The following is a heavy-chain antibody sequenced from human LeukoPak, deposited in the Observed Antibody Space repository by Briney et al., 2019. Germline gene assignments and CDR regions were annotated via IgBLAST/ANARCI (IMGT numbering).Heavy chain of an antibody. CDR2: IYYSGST. CDR1: GGSISSYY. J-gene: IGHJ3*02. V-gene: IGHV4-59*01. Sequence: SETLSLTCTVSGGSISSYYWSWIRQPPGKGLEWIGYIYYSGSTNYNPSLKSRVTISVDTSKNQFSLRLSSVTAADTAVYYCARVELGAFDIWGQGTMVTVSS. CDR3: ARVELGAFDI. D-gene: IGHD1-1*01.